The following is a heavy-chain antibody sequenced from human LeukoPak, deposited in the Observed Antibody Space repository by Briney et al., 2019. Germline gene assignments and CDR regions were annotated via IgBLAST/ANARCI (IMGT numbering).Heavy chain of an antibody. CDR3: ARQVTYGDYGEEYFDL. J-gene: IGHJ2*01. V-gene: IGHV4-59*08. Sequence: PSETLSLTCTVSGGSISSYYWSWIRQPPGKGLEWIGYIYYSGSTNYNPSLKSRVTISVDTSKNQFFLELSSVTAADTAVYYCARQVTYGDYGEEYFDLWGRGTLVTVSS. CDR2: IYYSGST. CDR1: GGSISSYY. D-gene: IGHD4-17*01.